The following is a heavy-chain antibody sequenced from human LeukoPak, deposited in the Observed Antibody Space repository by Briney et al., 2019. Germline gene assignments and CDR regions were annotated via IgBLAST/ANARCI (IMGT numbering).Heavy chain of an antibody. Sequence: SETLSLTCTVSGGSISSGDYYWSWIRQPPGRGLEWIGYIYYSGSTYYNPSLKSRVTISVDTSKNQFSLRLSSVTAADTAVYYCARAGNGILTGYFQNWYFDLWGRGTLVTVSS. D-gene: IGHD3-9*01. V-gene: IGHV4-30-4*01. CDR1: GGSISSGDYY. CDR3: ARAGNGILTGYFQNWYFDL. CDR2: IYYSGST. J-gene: IGHJ2*01.